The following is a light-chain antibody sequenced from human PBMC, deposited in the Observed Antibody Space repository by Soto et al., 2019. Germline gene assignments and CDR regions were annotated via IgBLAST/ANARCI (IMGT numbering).Light chain of an antibody. Sequence: EFVLTQSPGTLSLSPGERATLSCRASQTVRNNYLAWYQQKPGLAPRLLISGASNRAAGIPDRFSGSGSGTDFTLTISRLEPEDFAVYYCQQYNEWPITFGQGTRLEIK. J-gene: IGKJ5*01. CDR2: GAS. V-gene: IGKV3-20*01. CDR1: QTVRNNY. CDR3: QQYNEWPIT.